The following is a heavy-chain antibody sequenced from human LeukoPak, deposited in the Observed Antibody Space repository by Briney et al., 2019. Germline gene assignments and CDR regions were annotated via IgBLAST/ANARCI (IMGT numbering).Heavy chain of an antibody. CDR1: GCTFTHDW. CDR2: FKNKRDGGTP. CDR3: TTGYASNWYV. J-gene: IGHJ4*02. V-gene: IGHV3-15*01. Sequence: PGWSLTLSCPDSGCTFTHDWWNWVRLPPGKGLEWVGHFKNKRDGGTPHYPAPVKGRSPISRDDQKTTVYLQMNSVKTEDTAVYYCTTGYASNWYVWGQGTLVTVSS. D-gene: IGHD6-13*01.